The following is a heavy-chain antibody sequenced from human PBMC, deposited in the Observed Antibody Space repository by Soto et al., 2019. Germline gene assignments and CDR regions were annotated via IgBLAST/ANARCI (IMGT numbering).Heavy chain of an antibody. CDR3: ARDSGIPGRFWYFDL. CDR2: VSPKRGGT. D-gene: IGHD3-3*01. Sequence: QVQLVQSGAEVKKPGASVKVSCKTYGYTFSDYFLHWVRQAPGQGPEWMGFVSPKRGGTEYAQKFQGRVTMTRETSISTVYMDLSRLTSDDTAVYYCARDSGIPGRFWYFDLWGRGTLVTVSS. J-gene: IGHJ2*01. V-gene: IGHV1-2*02. CDR1: GYTFSDYF.